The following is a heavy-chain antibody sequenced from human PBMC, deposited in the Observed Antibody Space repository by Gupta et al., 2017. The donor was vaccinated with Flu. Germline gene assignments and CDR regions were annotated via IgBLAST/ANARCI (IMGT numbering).Heavy chain of an antibody. J-gene: IGHJ4*02. V-gene: IGHV4-39*01. CDR2: IYYSGST. Sequence: WGWIRQPPGKGLEWIGSIYYSGSTYYNPSLKSRVTISVDTSKNQFSLKLSSVTAADTAVYYCASSGTASHYWGQGTLVTVSS. CDR3: ASSGTASHY. D-gene: IGHD1-26*01.